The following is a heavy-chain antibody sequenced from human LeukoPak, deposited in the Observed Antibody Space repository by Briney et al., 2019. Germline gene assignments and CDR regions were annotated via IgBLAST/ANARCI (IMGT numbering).Heavy chain of an antibody. CDR1: GGTFNTYA. CDR2: IIPIFGAA. Sequence: ASVKVSCKASGGTFNTYAISWVRQAPGQGLEWMGGIIPIFGAANYAQTFQGRVTITADESTSTAYLELSNLRSEDTAVYYCAKDSTDYYESSGYHYAPVYWGQGTLVTVSS. J-gene: IGHJ4*02. V-gene: IGHV1-69*13. D-gene: IGHD3-22*01. CDR3: AKDSTDYYESSGYHYAPVY.